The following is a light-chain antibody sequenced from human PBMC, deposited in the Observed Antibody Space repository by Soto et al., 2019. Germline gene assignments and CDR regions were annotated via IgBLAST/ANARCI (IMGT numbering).Light chain of an antibody. J-gene: IGKJ4*01. CDR1: QSVSSY. V-gene: IGKV3-11*01. CDR2: DAS. CDR3: QQRSNWFLT. Sequence: EIVLTQSPATLSLSPGERATLSCRASQSVSSYLAWYQQKHGQAPRLLIYDASNRATGIPARFSGSGSGTDFTLTISSLEPEDLAVYYCQQRSNWFLTFGGGTKVELK.